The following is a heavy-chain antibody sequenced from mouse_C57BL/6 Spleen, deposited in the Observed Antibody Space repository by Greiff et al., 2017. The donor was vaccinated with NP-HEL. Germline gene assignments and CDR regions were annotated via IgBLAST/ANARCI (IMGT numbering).Heavy chain of an antibody. Sequence: QVQLQQPGAELVTPGASVKLSCKASGYTFTSYWMHWVKQRPGRGLECIGRIAPNSGGTKYNEKFKSKATLTVDKPSSTAYMQLSSLTSEDSAVYYCARWGRDYYAMDYWGQGTSVTVSS. J-gene: IGHJ4*01. V-gene: IGHV1-72*01. CDR1: GYTFTSYW. CDR3: ARWGRDYYAMDY. CDR2: IAPNSGGT.